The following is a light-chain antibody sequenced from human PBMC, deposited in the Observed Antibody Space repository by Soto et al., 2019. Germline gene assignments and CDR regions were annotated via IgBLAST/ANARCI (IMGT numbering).Light chain of an antibody. CDR3: QQSYSTPRIT. CDR1: QSISSY. CDR2: AAS. V-gene: IGKV1-39*01. J-gene: IGKJ5*01. Sequence: DIQMTQSPSSLSASVGDRVTITCRASQSISSYLNWYQQKPGKAPKLLIYAASSLQSGVPSRFSGSGSGTDFTLTIRSLQPEDFATYYCQQSYSTPRITCGQGTRRAIK.